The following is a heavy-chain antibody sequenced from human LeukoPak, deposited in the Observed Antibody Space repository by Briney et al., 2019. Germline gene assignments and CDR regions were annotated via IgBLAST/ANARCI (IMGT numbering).Heavy chain of an antibody. CDR1: GFTFNSHW. J-gene: IGHJ6*02. D-gene: IGHD2-2*01. Sequence: GGSLRLSCVDSGFTFNSHWMRWVRQAPGKGLEWVANIKQDGSDKYYVDSVKGRFTISRDNAKNSLYLQMNSLRAEDTAVYYCASSYCSTTSCYGGYVMDVWGQGTTVTVSS. V-gene: IGHV3-7*01. CDR2: IKQDGSDK. CDR3: ASSYCSTTSCYGGYVMDV.